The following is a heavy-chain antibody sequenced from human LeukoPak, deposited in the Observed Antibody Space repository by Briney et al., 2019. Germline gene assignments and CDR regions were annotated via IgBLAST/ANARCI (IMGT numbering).Heavy chain of an antibody. CDR1: GGSISSSSYY. CDR3: ARQFRSLGSFNWYFDL. J-gene: IGHJ2*01. D-gene: IGHD1-26*01. CDR2: IYYSGST. Sequence: SETLSLTCTVSGGSISSSSYYWGWIRQPPGKGLEWIGSIYYSGSTYYNPSLKSRVTTSVDTSKNQFSLKLSSVTAADTAVYYCARQFRSLGSFNWYFDLWGRGTLVTVSS. V-gene: IGHV4-39*01.